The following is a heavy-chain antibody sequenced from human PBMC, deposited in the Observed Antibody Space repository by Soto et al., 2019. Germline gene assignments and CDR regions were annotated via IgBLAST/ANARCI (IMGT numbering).Heavy chain of an antibody. D-gene: IGHD2-2*03. CDR1: GYTFTGYY. V-gene: IGHV1-2*04. J-gene: IGHJ6*02. CDR2: INPNSGGT. CDR3: ARGAPPLDIVVVPAAGYYGMDV. Sequence: QVQLVQSGAEVKKPGASVKVSCNASGYTFTGYYMHWVRQAPGQGLEWMGWINPNSGGTNYAQKFQGWGTMPRDTPISTAYLELSRLRSDDTAVYYCARGAPPLDIVVVPAAGYYGMDVWGQGTTVTVSS.